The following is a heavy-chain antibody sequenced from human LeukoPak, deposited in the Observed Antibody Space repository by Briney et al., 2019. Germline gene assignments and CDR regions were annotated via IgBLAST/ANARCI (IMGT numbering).Heavy chain of an antibody. CDR2: IYYSGST. CDR1: GGSISSHY. Sequence: SETLSLTCTVSGGSISSHYGSWIRQPPGKGLEWIGYIYYSGSTNYNPSLKSRVTISVDTSKNQFSLKLSSVTAADTAVYYCARSKWPQNAGILAFDYWGQGTLVTVSS. D-gene: IGHD3-10*01. V-gene: IGHV4-59*11. CDR3: ARSKWPQNAGILAFDY. J-gene: IGHJ4*02.